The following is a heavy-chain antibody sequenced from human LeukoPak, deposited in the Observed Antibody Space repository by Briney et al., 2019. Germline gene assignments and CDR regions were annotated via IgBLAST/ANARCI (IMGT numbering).Heavy chain of an antibody. V-gene: IGHV4-34*01. CDR1: GGSFSGYY. CDR3: ATEPLMITFGGVIVPDWFDP. Sequence: SETLSLTCAVYGGSFSGYYWSWIRQPPGKGLEWIGEINHSGSTNYNPSLKSRVTISVDTSKNQFSLKLSSVTAADTAVYYCATEPLMITFGGVIVPDWFDPWGQGTLVTVSS. D-gene: IGHD3-16*02. CDR2: INHSGST. J-gene: IGHJ5*02.